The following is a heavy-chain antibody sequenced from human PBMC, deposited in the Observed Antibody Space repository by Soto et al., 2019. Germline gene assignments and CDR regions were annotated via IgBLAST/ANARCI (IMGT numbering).Heavy chain of an antibody. CDR3: AREVVVAAKYYYYYMDV. Sequence: SSETLSLTCAVYGGSFSGYYWSWIRQPPGKGLEWIGEINHSGSTNYNPSLKSRVTISVDTSKNQFSLKLSSVTAADTAVYYCAREVVVAAKYYYYYMDVWGKGTTVTVSS. V-gene: IGHV4-34*01. CDR2: INHSGST. CDR1: GGSFSGYY. D-gene: IGHD2-15*01. J-gene: IGHJ6*03.